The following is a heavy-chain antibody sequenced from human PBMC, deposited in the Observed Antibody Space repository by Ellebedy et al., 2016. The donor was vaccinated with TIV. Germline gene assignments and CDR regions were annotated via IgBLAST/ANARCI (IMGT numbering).Heavy chain of an antibody. CDR1: GIRVRSYA. V-gene: IGHV3-23*01. CDR3: AKIPVAYDWNYADDY. J-gene: IGHJ4*02. CDR2: LGGVGGTT. Sequence: GESLKISCAASGIRVRSYAMSWVRQAPGKGLEWVSTLGGVGGTTYYRESVKGRFTISRDTSRNTLYLQMSSLRAEDTAVYYCAKIPVAYDWNYADDYWGQGALVTVSS. D-gene: IGHD1-7*01.